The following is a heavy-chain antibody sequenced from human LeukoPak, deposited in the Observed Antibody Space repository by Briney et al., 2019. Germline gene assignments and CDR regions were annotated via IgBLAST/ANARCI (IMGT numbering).Heavy chain of an antibody. CDR2: IYHGGST. CDR1: GYSISSGYY. D-gene: IGHD6-19*01. Sequence: SETLSLTCAVSGYSISSGYYWGWIRQPPGKGLEWIGSIYHGGSTYYNPSLRSRVTISVDTSKNQFSLKLSSVTAADTAVYYCAGAPGIAVAGHNWFDPWGQGTLVTVSS. J-gene: IGHJ5*02. CDR3: AGAPGIAVAGHNWFDP. V-gene: IGHV4-38-2*01.